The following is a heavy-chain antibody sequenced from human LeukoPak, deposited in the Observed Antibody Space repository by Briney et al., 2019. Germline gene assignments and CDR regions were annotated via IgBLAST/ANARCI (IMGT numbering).Heavy chain of an antibody. V-gene: IGHV5-10-1*01. CDR3: AVGPGGDDPLFDY. D-gene: IGHD4-17*01. J-gene: IGHJ4*02. CDR1: GYSFTSYW. CDR2: IDPSDSYT. Sequence: GESLKISCKGSGYSFTSYWISWVRQMPGKGLEWMGRIDPSDSYTTYSPSFQGHVTISADKSSSTAYLQWSSLKASDTAMYYCAVGPGGDDPLFDYWGQGTLVTVSS.